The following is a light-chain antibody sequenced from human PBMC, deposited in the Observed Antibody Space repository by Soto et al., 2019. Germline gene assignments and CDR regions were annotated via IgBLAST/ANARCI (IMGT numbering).Light chain of an antibody. CDR1: SRDVGGYNY. Sequence: QSALTQPASVSGSPGQSITLSCTGTSRDVGGYNYVSWYQQYPGKAPKLMIYDVTNRPSGVSNRFSGSKSGNTASLTISGLQAEDEADYYCSSYTSSSTYVFGTGTKVTVL. CDR3: SSYTSSSTYV. CDR2: DVT. V-gene: IGLV2-14*01. J-gene: IGLJ1*01.